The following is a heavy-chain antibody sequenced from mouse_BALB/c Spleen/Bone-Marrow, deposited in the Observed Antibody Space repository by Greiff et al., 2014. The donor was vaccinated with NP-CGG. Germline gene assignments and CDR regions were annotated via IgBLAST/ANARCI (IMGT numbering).Heavy chain of an antibody. J-gene: IGHJ2*01. CDR3: ARGLWGNYYFDY. V-gene: IGHV1S29*02. D-gene: IGHD2-1*01. CDR2: VYPYNGVT. Sequence: VQLKESGPGLVKPGASVKISCKASGFTFTDYNIHWVKQSHGKSLEWIGYVYPYNGVTGYRQKFKSKATLTVDSSSSTAYMELRSLASEDSAVYYCARGLWGNYYFDYWGQGTTLTVSS. CDR1: GFTFTDYN.